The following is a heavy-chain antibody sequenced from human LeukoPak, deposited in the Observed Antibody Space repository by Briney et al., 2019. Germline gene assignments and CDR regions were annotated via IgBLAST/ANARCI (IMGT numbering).Heavy chain of an antibody. CDR2: IYYSGST. Sequence: SETLSLTCTVSGGSISSSSYYWGWIRQPPGKGLEWIGSIYYSGSTYYNPSLKSRVTISVDTSKNQFSLKLSSVTAADTAVYYCARLEWFGELLSSYLDYWGQGTLVTVSS. J-gene: IGHJ4*02. CDR1: GGSISSSSYY. D-gene: IGHD3-10*01. CDR3: ARLEWFGELLSSYLDY. V-gene: IGHV4-39*01.